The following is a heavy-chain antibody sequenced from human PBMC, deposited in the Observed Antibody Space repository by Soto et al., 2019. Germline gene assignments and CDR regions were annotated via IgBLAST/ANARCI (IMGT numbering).Heavy chain of an antibody. D-gene: IGHD4-17*01. V-gene: IGHV1-69*02. CDR2: ITPILGIA. J-gene: IGHJ6*03. CDR3: ARGHYRSTLLDYYYYMDV. Sequence: SVKVSCKASGGTFSSYIISWVRQAPGQGLEWMGRITPILGIANYAQKFQGRVTITADKSTSTAYMELSSLRSEDTAVYYCARGHYRSTLLDYYYYMDVWGKGTTVTVSS. CDR1: GGTFSSYI.